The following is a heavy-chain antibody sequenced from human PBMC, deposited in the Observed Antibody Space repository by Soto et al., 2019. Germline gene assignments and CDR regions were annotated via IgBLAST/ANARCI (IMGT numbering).Heavy chain of an antibody. CDR3: ARGRYSYETIYYKLYHSALDV. V-gene: IGHV4-34*01. CDR1: GGSIRVYY. D-gene: IGHD3-10*01. Sequence: SETLSLTCGVYGGSIRVYYWSWMRQSPGKGLEWIGDINDNGGTNYNPSLKSRVTTSLDKSKKQVSLMVSSVTAADTAVYYCARGRYSYETIYYKLYHSALDVWGQGTTITVSS. CDR2: INDNGGT. J-gene: IGHJ6*02.